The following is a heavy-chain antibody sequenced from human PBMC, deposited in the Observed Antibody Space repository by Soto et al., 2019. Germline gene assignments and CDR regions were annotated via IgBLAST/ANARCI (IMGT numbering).Heavy chain of an antibody. CDR1: GGGTLSNDA. V-gene: IGHV1-69*01. Sequence: QVHLVQSGADGRKSGSSVRVSCTASGGGTLSNDAISWVRQAPGQGLEWLGRISPFFGTTDYSQSFHGRLTMTADASKGTVYMDLRSLKSDDTAIYYCAREVVTETTWGSFDSWGQGNLVTFSS. CDR2: ISPFFGTT. J-gene: IGHJ4*02. D-gene: IGHD2-15*01. CDR3: AREVVTETTWGSFDS.